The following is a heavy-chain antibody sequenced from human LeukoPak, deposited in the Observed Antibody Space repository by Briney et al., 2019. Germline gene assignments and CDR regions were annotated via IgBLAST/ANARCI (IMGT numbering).Heavy chain of an antibody. CDR1: GYTFNSYY. J-gene: IGHJ4*02. CDR3: ARVARWLQPEYYFDY. CDR2: INPSSGST. V-gene: IGHV1-46*02. Sequence: ASVKVSCKASGYTFNSYYMHWVRQAPGQGLEWMGIINPSSGSTSYAQKFQGRVTMTRDTSTTTVYMELSSLRSEDTAVYYCARVARWLQPEYYFDYWGQGTLVTVSS. D-gene: IGHD5-24*01.